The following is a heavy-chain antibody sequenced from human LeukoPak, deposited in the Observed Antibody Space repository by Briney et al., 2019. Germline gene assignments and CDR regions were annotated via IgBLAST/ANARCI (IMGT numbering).Heavy chain of an antibody. J-gene: IGHJ4*02. CDR3: AKTFPSSSVASDFDY. D-gene: IGHD6-6*01. V-gene: IGHV4-39*07. CDR1: GGSISSSSYY. Sequence: PSETLSLTCTVSGGSISSSSYYWGWIRQPPGTGLEWIGSIYYSGSTYYNPSLKSRVTISVDTSKNQFSLKLSSVTAADTAVYYCAKTFPSSSVASDFDYWGQGTLVTVSS. CDR2: IYYSGST.